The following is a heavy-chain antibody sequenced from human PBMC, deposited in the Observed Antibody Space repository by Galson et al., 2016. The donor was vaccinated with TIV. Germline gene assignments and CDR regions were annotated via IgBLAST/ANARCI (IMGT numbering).Heavy chain of an antibody. D-gene: IGHD2-21*01. CDR2: ISSGGST. V-gene: IGHV3-66*02. CDR3: AGDRRHCGNECFLYYYYGMDV. J-gene: IGHJ6*02. Sequence: SLRLSCAASVFSVNGNYMSWVRQAPGKGLEWVSIISSGGSTNYADSVKGRFTIGKDDSKNILYLQMNNLRVEDTAVYFCAGDRRHCGNECFLYYYYGMDVWGQGTTVTVSS. CDR1: VFSVNGNY.